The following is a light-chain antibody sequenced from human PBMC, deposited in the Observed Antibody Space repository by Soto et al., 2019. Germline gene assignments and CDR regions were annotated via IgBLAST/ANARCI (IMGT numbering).Light chain of an antibody. V-gene: IGLV2-14*01. J-gene: IGLJ1*01. CDR2: DVR. Sequence: QSVLTQPHSVSGSPGQSVTISCTGTSSDVGGYNYVSWYQQHPGKAPELMIYDVRNRPSGVPNRFSGSKSVNTASLTISGLQAEDEADYYCSSYTTISTYVFGTGTKVTVL. CDR3: SSYTTISTYV. CDR1: SSDVGGYNY.